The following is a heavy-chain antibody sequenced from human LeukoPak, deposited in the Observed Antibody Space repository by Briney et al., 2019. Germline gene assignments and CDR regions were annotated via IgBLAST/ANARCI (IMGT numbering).Heavy chain of an antibody. Sequence: SVKVSCKASGGTFTSYAISWVRQAPGQGLEWMGGIIPIFGTANDAQKFQGRVTITTDESTSTAYMELSSLRSEDTAVYYCARYTIFGVENPTYYYYMDVWGKGTTVTVSS. CDR3: ARYTIFGVENPTYYYYMDV. V-gene: IGHV1-69*05. J-gene: IGHJ6*03. D-gene: IGHD3-3*01. CDR1: GGTFTSYA. CDR2: IIPIFGTA.